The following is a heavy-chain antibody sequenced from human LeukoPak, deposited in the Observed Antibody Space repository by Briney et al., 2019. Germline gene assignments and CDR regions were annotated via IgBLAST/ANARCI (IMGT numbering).Heavy chain of an antibody. CDR1: GYTFTSYY. V-gene: IGHV1-2*02. CDR3: ARGAKNY. CDR2: INPNNSDT. Sequence: ASVKVSCEASGYTFTSYYMHWVRQAPGQGLEWLGWINPNNSDTNFAQIFQGRVTLTTDTSVNTTYLELNKLTPDDTAIYYCARGAKNYWGQGTLITVS. J-gene: IGHJ4*02. D-gene: IGHD2/OR15-2a*01.